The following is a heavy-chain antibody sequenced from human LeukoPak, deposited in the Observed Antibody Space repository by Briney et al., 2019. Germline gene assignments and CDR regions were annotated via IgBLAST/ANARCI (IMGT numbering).Heavy chain of an antibody. J-gene: IGHJ6*02. CDR2: ISGSGVTT. Sequence: GSLRLSCAASGFTFNNYGMSWVRQAPGKGLEWVSGISGSGVTTYYADSVKGRFTISRDNSKNTLYLQMNSLRAEDTAVYYCARARGRYYYYYGMDVWGQGTTVTVSS. V-gene: IGHV3-23*01. CDR1: GFTFNNYG. CDR3: ARARGRYYYYYGMDV.